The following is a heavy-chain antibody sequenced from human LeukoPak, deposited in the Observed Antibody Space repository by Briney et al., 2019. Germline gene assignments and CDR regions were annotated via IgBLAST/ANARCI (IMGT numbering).Heavy chain of an antibody. CDR1: GFTVSGNY. CDR2: ISYDGSHK. J-gene: IGHJ5*02. CDR3: AKGARGDTVTSIVGLNWFDP. V-gene: IGHV3-30*18. Sequence: PGGSLRLSCAASGFTVSGNYMSWVRQAPGKGLEWVAVISYDGSHKYYADSVKGRFSISRDNSKNTLYLQMNSLRADDTAVYYCAKGARGDTVTSIVGLNWFDPWGQGTLVTVSS. D-gene: IGHD4-17*01.